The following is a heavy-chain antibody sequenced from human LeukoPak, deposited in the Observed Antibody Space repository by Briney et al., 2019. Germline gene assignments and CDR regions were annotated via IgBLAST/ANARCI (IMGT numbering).Heavy chain of an antibody. CDR2: INSDGSTT. CDR1: GFTFSSYW. CDR3: ARAVTPSVRSTGY. D-gene: IGHD2-21*02. J-gene: IGHJ4*02. Sequence: PGGSLRLSCAASGFTFSSYWMHWVRQAPGKGLVWVSRINSDGSTTNYADSVKGRFTISRDNAKNTLYLQMNGLRAEDTAVYYCARAVTPSVRSTGYWGQGTLVTVSS. V-gene: IGHV3-74*01.